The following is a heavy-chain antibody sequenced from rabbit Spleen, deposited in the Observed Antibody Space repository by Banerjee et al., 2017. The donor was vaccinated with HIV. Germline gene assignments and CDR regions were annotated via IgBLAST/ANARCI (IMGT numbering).Heavy chain of an antibody. J-gene: IGHJ6*01. CDR1: GFSFSSSYY. CDR3: ARDSGSSFSSYGMDL. Sequence: QSLEESGGDLVKPGASLTLTCTASGFSFSSSYYMCWVRQAPGKGLEWIACIEGGSSTFSYFASWAKGRFTTSKTSSTTVTLQMTSLTAADTATYFCARDSGSSFSSYGMDLWGPGTLVTVS. V-gene: IGHV1S40*01. CDR2: IEGGSSTFS. D-gene: IGHD8-1*01.